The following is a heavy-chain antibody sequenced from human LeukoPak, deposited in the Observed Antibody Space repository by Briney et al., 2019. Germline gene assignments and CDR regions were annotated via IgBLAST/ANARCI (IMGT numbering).Heavy chain of an antibody. Sequence: PGGSLRLSCAASGFTFSNYNMNWVRQAPGKGLEWVSSISTSSSYIYYADSVKGRFTISRDNAKKSLYLQMNSLRAEDTAVYYCARCWGSGIYPFDAFDIWGQGTMVTVSS. V-gene: IGHV3-21*01. CDR2: ISTSSSYI. J-gene: IGHJ3*02. CDR3: ARCWGSGIYPFDAFDI. CDR1: GFTFSNYN. D-gene: IGHD1-26*01.